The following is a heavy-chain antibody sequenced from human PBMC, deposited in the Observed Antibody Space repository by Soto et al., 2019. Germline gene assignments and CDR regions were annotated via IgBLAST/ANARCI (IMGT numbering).Heavy chain of an antibody. CDR2: IFYSGTT. J-gene: IGHJ5*02. CDR3: AKITSAFDP. Sequence: QVQLQESGPGLVKPSQTLSLTCTVSGGSVSSGDHYWSWIRQPPGKGLECIGYIFYSGTTYYNPWLKSRVTRSGDTSKNQFSLKLNSVRAADTAVYYCAKITSAFDPWGQGTLVTVSS. D-gene: IGHD2-2*01. CDR1: GGSVSSGDHY. V-gene: IGHV4-30-4*01.